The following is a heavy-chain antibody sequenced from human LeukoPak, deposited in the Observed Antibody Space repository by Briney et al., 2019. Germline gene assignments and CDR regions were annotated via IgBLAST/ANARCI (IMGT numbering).Heavy chain of an antibody. CDR1: GFTFSSYG. D-gene: IGHD6-13*01. CDR2: ISYDGSNK. CDR3: AKARRGSSWYYFDY. J-gene: IGHJ4*02. Sequence: PGRSLRLSCAASGFTFSSYGMHWVRHAPGKGLEWVAVISYDGSNKYYADSVKGRFTISRDNSKNTLYLQMNSLRAEDTAVYYCAKARRGSSWYYFDYWGQGTLVTVSS. V-gene: IGHV3-30*18.